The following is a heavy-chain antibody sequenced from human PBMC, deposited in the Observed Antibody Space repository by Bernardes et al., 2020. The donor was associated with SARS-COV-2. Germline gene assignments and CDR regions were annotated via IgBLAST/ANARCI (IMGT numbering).Heavy chain of an antibody. V-gene: IGHV1-24*01. D-gene: IGHD3-10*01. J-gene: IGHJ6*02. CDR1: GYTLTAVS. CDR2: FDPEDGET. CDR3: ATSSAHARWFYYGLDV. Sequence: ASVKVSCKVSGYTLTAVSMHWVRQAPGKGLEWMGRFDPEDGETIYAQKFRGRITMTEDASTDTAYMELTSLRSEDTAVYSCATSSAHARWFYYGLDVWGQGTTVTGSS.